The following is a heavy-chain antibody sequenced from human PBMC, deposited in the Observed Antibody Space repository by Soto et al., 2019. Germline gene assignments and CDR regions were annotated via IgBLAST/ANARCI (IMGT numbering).Heavy chain of an antibody. Sequence: PSETLSLTCTVSGGSISSGDYYWSWIRQPPGKGLEWIGYIYYSGSTYYNPSLKSRVTISVDTSKNQFSLKLSPVTAADTAVYYCARYYYDSSGYYDDYWGQGTLVTVSS. V-gene: IGHV4-30-4*01. CDR1: GGSISSGDYY. CDR3: ARYYYDSSGYYDDY. CDR2: IYYSGST. J-gene: IGHJ4*02. D-gene: IGHD3-22*01.